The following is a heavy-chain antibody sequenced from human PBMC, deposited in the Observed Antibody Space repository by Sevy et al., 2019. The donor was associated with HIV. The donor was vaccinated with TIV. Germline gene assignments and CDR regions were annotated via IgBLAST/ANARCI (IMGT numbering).Heavy chain of an antibody. CDR1: GGSISNSDSY. V-gene: IGHV4-39*01. D-gene: IGHD3-10*01. CDR3: ARRRVEDYYGSGTPPLVNGPFDI. Sequence: SETLSLTCTVSGGSISNSDSYWGWIRQPPGKELGWIGSIYYSGSTYYNPSLKSRVTLSVDTSKNQFSLKVNSVTAADTALYYCARRRVEDYYGSGTPPLVNGPFDIWGQGTMVTVSS. CDR2: IYYSGST. J-gene: IGHJ3*02.